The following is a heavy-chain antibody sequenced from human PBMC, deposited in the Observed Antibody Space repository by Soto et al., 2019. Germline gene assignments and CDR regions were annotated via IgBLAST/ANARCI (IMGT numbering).Heavy chain of an antibody. CDR1: GGSISSGGYY. V-gene: IGHV4-31*03. CDR2: IYYSGST. J-gene: IGHJ4*02. CDR3: ARVRVVRGVIGFPDY. Sequence: QVQLQESGPGLVKPSQTLSLTCTVSGGSISSGGYYWSWIRQHPGKGLEWIGYIYYSGSTYYNPSLKRRVTISVDTSKNQFSLKLSSVTAADTAVYYCARVRVVRGVIGFPDYWGQGTLVTVSS. D-gene: IGHD3-10*01.